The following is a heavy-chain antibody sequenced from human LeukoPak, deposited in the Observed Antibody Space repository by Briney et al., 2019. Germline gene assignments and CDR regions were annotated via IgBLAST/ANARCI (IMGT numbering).Heavy chain of an antibody. CDR3: ARTRETRSLWFDP. Sequence: ASVKVSCKASGGTFSSYAISWVRQAPGQGLEWMGGIIPIFGTANYAQKFQGRVTMTTDTSTSTAYMELRSLRSDDTAVYYCARTRETRSLWFDPWGQGTLVTVSS. J-gene: IGHJ5*02. CDR1: GGTFSSYA. CDR2: IIPIFGTA. V-gene: IGHV1-69*05. D-gene: IGHD3-10*01.